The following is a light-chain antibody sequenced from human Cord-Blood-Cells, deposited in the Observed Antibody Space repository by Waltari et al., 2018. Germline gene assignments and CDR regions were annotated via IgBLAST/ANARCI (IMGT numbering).Light chain of an antibody. V-gene: IGKV3-20*01. J-gene: IGKJ3*01. CDR2: GAS. Sequence: ELVLTQSPGTLSLSPGERATLSCRASQSVSSSYLAWYQQKPGQAPRLLIYGASSRATGIPDRFSGSGSGTDFTLTISRLEPEDVAVYYCQQYGSSPFTFGPGTKVDIK. CDR3: QQYGSSPFT. CDR1: QSVSSSY.